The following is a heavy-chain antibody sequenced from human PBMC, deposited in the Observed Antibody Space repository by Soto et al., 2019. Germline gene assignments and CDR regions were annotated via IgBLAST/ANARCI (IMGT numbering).Heavy chain of an antibody. Sequence: SETLSLTCTVSGGSISSYYWNWMRQPPGKGLEWIGYIYYSGSTNYNPSLKSRVTISVDTSKNQFSLKLTSVTAADTAVYYCACDRNCNGGYVVDVWGQGTTVTVSS. V-gene: IGHV4-59*01. CDR2: IYYSGST. CDR3: ACDRNCNGGYVVDV. CDR1: GGSISSYY. D-gene: IGHD1-1*01. J-gene: IGHJ6*02.